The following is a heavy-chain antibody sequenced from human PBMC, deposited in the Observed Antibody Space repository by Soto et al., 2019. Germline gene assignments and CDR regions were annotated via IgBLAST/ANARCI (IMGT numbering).Heavy chain of an antibody. V-gene: IGHV3-48*02. CDR1: GCTFSSYS. CDR2: ISSSSSTI. CDR3: ARDPAPYYYDSSGYFDFDY. Sequence: GGSLRLSCAASGCTFSSYSMNWVRQAPGKGLEWVSYISSSSSTIYYADSVKGRFTISRDNAKNSLYLQMNSLRDEDTAVYYCARDPAPYYYDSSGYFDFDYWGQGTLVTVSS. D-gene: IGHD3-22*01. J-gene: IGHJ4*02.